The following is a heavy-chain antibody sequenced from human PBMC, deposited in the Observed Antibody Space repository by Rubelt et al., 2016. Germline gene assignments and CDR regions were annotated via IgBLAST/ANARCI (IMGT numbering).Heavy chain of an antibody. Sequence: QVQLQESGPGLVKPSETLSLTCTVSGYSISSGYYWGWIRQPPGKGLEWIGSIYHSGSTYYNPSLKSRVTISVDTSKNQFSLKLSSVTAADTAVYYCAKTAMGLYFDYWGQGTLVTVSS. CDR2: IYHSGST. V-gene: IGHV4-38-2*02. D-gene: IGHD5-18*01. CDR3: AKTAMGLYFDY. J-gene: IGHJ4*02. CDR1: GYSISSGYY.